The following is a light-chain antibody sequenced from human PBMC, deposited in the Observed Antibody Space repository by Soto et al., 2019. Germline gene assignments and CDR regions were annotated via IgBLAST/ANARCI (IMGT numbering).Light chain of an antibody. J-gene: IGKJ4*01. CDR1: QSVSSY. CDR2: DAS. CDR3: QQRSSWPIT. V-gene: IGKV3-11*01. Sequence: EIVLTQSPATLSLSPGERATLSCRASQSVSSYLAWYQQKPGQAPRLLIYDASNRATGIPARFSGSGSGTDFTLTISSLKPEDFAVYYCQQRSSWPITFGGGTKVEIK.